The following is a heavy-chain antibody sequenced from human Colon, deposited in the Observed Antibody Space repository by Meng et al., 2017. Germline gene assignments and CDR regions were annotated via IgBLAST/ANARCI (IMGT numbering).Heavy chain of an antibody. D-gene: IGHD4-17*01. J-gene: IGHJ4*02. V-gene: IGHV4-4*02. Sequence: DAGAGWGKPSVTRSAPGAYSGGTISSSNGWSWVRQPPGKGLEWIGEIYHSGSTNYNPSLKSRVTISVDKSKNQFSLKLSSVTAADTAVYYCARVRIYGLSDYWGQGTLVTVSS. CDR2: IYHSGST. CDR1: GGTISSSNG. CDR3: ARVRIYGLSDY.